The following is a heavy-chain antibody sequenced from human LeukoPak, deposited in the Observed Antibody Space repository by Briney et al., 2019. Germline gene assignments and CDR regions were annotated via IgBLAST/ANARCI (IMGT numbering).Heavy chain of an antibody. J-gene: IGHJ4*02. Sequence: ASVKVSCKASGYTFTSYGISWVRQAPGQGLEWMGWISAYNGNTNYAQKLQGRVTMTTDTSTSTAYMVLRSLRSDDTAVYYCARGRYCSSTSCYNFDYWGQGTLVTVSS. CDR2: ISAYNGNT. CDR3: ARGRYCSSTSCYNFDY. V-gene: IGHV1-18*01. CDR1: GYTFTSYG. D-gene: IGHD2-2*01.